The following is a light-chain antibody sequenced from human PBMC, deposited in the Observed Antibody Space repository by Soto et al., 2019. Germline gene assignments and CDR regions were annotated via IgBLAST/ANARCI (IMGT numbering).Light chain of an antibody. CDR3: QTWGSGIVV. CDR2: LNSDGSH. J-gene: IGLJ2*01. Sequence: QLVLTQSPSASASLGASVKPTCTLSSGHSNYAIAWHQQQSEKGPRYLMKLNSDGSHSKGDGIPDRFSGSSSGAERYLTISGLQSEDEADYYCQTWGSGIVVFGGGTKLTVL. V-gene: IGLV4-69*01. CDR1: SGHSNYA.